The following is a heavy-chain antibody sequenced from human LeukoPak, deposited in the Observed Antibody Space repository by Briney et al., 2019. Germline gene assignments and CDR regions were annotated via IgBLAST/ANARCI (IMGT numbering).Heavy chain of an antibody. CDR3: AKNRGYSVAAAGCDS. CDR1: GFTFSTYA. Sequence: GGSLRLSCVTSGFTFSTYAMKWVRQAPGKGLEWVSGISGSGGSIYYAGSVKGRFTISRDNSDNTVYLQMNSLRAEDTAVYYCAKNRGYSVAAAGCDSWGQGALVTVSS. V-gene: IGHV3-23*01. CDR2: ISGSGGSI. D-gene: IGHD6-13*01. J-gene: IGHJ4*02.